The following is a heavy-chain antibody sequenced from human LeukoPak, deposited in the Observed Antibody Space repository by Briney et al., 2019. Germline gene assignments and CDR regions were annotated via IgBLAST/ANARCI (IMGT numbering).Heavy chain of an antibody. J-gene: IGHJ6*02. V-gene: IGHV1-2*04. D-gene: IGHD3-16*01. CDR1: GYTFTGYY. CDR3: ARCMMKGRIGMDV. Sequence: ASVKVSCKASGYTFTGYYMHWVRQAPGQGLEWMGWINPNSGGTNYAQKFQGWVTMTRDTSVSTAYMELSRLRSDDTAVYYCARCMMKGRIGMDVWGQGTTVTVSS. CDR2: INPNSGGT.